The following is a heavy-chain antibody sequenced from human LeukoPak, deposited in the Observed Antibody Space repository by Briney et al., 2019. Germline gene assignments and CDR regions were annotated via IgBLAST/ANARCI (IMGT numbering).Heavy chain of an antibody. CDR2: ISSSSSYI. J-gene: IGHJ4*02. V-gene: IGHV3-21*01. CDR1: GFTFSSYS. Sequence: GGSLRLSCAASGFTFSSYSMNWVRQAPGKGLEWVSSISSSSSYIYYADSVKGRFTISRDNAKNSLYLQMNSLRAEDTAVYYCARARGRQLSPFDYWGQGTLVTVSS. D-gene: IGHD3-10*01. CDR3: ARARGRQLSPFDY.